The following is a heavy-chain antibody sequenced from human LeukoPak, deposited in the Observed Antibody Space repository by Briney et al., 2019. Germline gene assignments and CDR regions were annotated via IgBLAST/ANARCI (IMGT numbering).Heavy chain of an antibody. D-gene: IGHD4-23*01. Sequence: GGSLRLSCAASGFTFSSYAMSWVRQAPGKGPEWVSAISGSGDSTYYADSVKGRFTISRDTSKNTLYLQMNSLRAEDTAVYYCAKDGLTTVVTWFDYWGQGTLVTVSS. V-gene: IGHV3-23*01. J-gene: IGHJ4*02. CDR1: GFTFSSYA. CDR2: ISGSGDST. CDR3: AKDGLTTVVTWFDY.